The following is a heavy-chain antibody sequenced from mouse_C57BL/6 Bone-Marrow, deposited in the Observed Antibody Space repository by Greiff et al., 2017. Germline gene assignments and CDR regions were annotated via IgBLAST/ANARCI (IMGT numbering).Heavy chain of an antibody. D-gene: IGHD1-1*01. J-gene: IGHJ4*01. V-gene: IGHV1-7*01. CDR3: ASPYYYGSSYGGYAMDY. Sequence: VQLQESGAELAKPGASVKLSCKASGYTFTSYWMHWVKQRPGQGLEWIGYINPSSGYTKYNQKFKDKATLTADKSSSTAYMQLSSLTYEDSAVYYCASPYYYGSSYGGYAMDYWGQGTSVTVSS. CDR1: GYTFTSYW. CDR2: INPSSGYT.